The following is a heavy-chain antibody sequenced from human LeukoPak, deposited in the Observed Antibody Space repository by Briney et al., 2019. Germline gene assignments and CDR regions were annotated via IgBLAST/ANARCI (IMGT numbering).Heavy chain of an antibody. CDR2: INTDNGNT. CDR3: ARDYSSGWSGVFDY. D-gene: IGHD6-19*01. Sequence: ASVKVSCKASGYTFTTYAIHWVRQAPGQRLEWMGWINTDNGNTKYSQKFQGRVTFTRDTSASTAYMELSSLRSEDTAVYYCARDYSSGWSGVFDYWGQGTLVTVAS. V-gene: IGHV1-3*04. J-gene: IGHJ4*02. CDR1: GYTFTTYA.